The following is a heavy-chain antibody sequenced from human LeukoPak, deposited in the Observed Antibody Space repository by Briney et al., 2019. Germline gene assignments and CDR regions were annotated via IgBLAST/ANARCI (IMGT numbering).Heavy chain of an antibody. CDR3: ARDTWDRDTSAHFNL. CDR1: GFRVSKFC. D-gene: IGHD1-26*01. Sequence: GGPVKGSCQASGFRVSKFCISWGRQAPWQGRDWMGWISGYDGSRAYAQKFRDRVLLSTDSSANTAYLILTSLTSDDSAIYYCARDTWDRDTSAHFNLWGRGTLVTVSS. V-gene: IGHV1-18*01. J-gene: IGHJ2*01. CDR2: ISGYDGSR.